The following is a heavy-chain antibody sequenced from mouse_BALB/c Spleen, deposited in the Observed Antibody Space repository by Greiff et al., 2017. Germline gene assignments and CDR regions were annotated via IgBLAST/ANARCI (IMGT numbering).Heavy chain of an antibody. CDR1: GFTFSSYG. CDR2: INSNGGST. J-gene: IGHJ3*01. CDR3: ARGGVVPFAY. V-gene: IGHV5-6-3*01. Sequence: EVKVVESGGGLVQPGGSLKLSCAASGFTFSSYGMSWVRQTPDKRLELVATINSNGGSTYYPDSVKGRFTISRDNAKNTLYLQMSSLKSEDTAMYYCARGGVVPFAYWGQGTLVTVSA. D-gene: IGHD1-1*01.